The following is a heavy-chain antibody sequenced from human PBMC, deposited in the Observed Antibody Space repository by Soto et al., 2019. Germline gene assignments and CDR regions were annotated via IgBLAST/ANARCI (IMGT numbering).Heavy chain of an antibody. CDR3: AGGTDGKKVAY. Sequence: QVQLQESGPGLVKSSETLSLTCTVSGGSVSSEHYYWNWIRQAPGKGLEWLGYFFYTGSTNYNPCLESXPTXSXDMCKNHFSLRLSSVTAADTAVYYCAGGTDGKKVAYWGQGTLVTVSS. D-gene: IGHD5-12*01. V-gene: IGHV4-61*03. J-gene: IGHJ4*02. CDR1: GGSVSSEHYY. CDR2: FFYTGST.